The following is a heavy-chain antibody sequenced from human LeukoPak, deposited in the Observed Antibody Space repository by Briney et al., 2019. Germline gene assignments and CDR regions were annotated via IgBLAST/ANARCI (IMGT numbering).Heavy chain of an antibody. CDR2: ISSSGSTI. J-gene: IGHJ5*02. Sequence: GGSLRLSCAASGFTFSSYSMNWVRQAPGKGPERVSYISSSGSTIYYADSVKGRFTISRDNAKNSLYLQMDSLRAEDTAVYYCARDGRDFWSADLWGQGTLVTVSS. CDR3: ARDGRDFWSADL. D-gene: IGHD3-3*01. CDR1: GFTFSSYS. V-gene: IGHV3-48*04.